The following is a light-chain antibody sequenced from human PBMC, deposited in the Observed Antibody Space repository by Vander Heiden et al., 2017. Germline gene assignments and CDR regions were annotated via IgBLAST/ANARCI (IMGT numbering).Light chain of an antibody. CDR2: AAS. J-gene: IGKJ1*01. Sequence: DIQLTQSPSSLSASVGDRVTITCRAGKSIGSYVSWYQQKPGKAPKLVIYAASNVQSGVPARFSGSGSGTDFTLSISSLQPEDFATYYCQQSYGTWTFGQGTKVEIK. CDR3: QQSYGTWT. CDR1: KSIGSY. V-gene: IGKV1-39*01.